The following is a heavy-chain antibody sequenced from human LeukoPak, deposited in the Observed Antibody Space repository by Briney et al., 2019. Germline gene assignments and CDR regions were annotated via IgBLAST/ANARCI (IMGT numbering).Heavy chain of an antibody. Sequence: SETLSLTCTVSGGSISSGGYYWSWIRQHPGKGLEWIGYIYYSGSTYYNPSLKSRVTISVDTSKNQFSLKLSSVTAADTAVYYCAREGAVAGINWFDPWGQGTLVTVSS. D-gene: IGHD6-19*01. V-gene: IGHV4-31*03. CDR1: GGSISSGGYY. CDR2: IYYSGST. J-gene: IGHJ5*02. CDR3: AREGAVAGINWFDP.